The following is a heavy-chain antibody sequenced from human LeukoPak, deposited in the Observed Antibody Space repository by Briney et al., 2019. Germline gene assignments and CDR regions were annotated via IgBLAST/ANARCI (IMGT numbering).Heavy chain of an antibody. CDR2: ISSSGSTI. CDR3: ARDSDTAANDY. V-gene: IGHV3-11*01. D-gene: IGHD5-18*01. CDR1: GFTFSDYY. J-gene: IGHJ4*02. Sequence: GGSLRLSCAASGFTFSDYYMSWIRQAPGKGLEWVSYISSSGSTIYYADSVKGRFTISRDNAKNSLYLQMNSLRAKDTAVYYCARDSDTAANDYWGQGTLVTVSS.